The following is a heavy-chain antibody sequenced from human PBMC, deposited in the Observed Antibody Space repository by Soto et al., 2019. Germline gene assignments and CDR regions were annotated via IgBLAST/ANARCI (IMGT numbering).Heavy chain of an antibody. J-gene: IGHJ4*02. Sequence: GASMKISCRGSGFTFTNYWIAWVRQMPGKGLEWMGIIYPGDSETSYRPSFQGQVIISAAKSIHTAYLQLSSLKASDNAMYYFGKHEGYYSSTTCSSVDYWGQGTLVTVSS. CDR3: GKHEGYYSSTTCSSVDY. V-gene: IGHV5-51*01. CDR2: IYPGDSET. CDR1: GFTFTNYW. D-gene: IGHD2-2*01.